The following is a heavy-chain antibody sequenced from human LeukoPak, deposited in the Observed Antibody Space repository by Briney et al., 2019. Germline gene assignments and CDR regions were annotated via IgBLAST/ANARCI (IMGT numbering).Heavy chain of an antibody. D-gene: IGHD2-2*01. J-gene: IGHJ4*02. CDR3: ARDSYCSTTSCHLDY. CDR1: GGSISGSSYF. CDR2: ISYSGIT. V-gene: IGHV4-39*07. Sequence: SETLSLTCTVSGGSISGSSYFWGWIRQSPAKGLEWIGSISYSGITHYNPSLKSRVTMSVDTSRNQVSLNLDSVTAADTAVYYCARDSYCSTTSCHLDYWGQGILVTVPS.